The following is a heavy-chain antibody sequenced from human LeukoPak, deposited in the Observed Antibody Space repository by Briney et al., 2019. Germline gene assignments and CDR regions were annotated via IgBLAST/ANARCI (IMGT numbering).Heavy chain of an antibody. Sequence: GGSLRLSCAASGFTFSSYGMHWVRQAPGKGLEWVAVISYDGSNKYYADSVKGRFTISRDNSKNTLYLQMNSLRAEDTAVYYCANNSPLTMVRGVSNDYWGQGTLVTVSS. CDR2: ISYDGSNK. V-gene: IGHV3-30*18. J-gene: IGHJ4*02. D-gene: IGHD3-10*01. CDR1: GFTFSSYG. CDR3: ANNSPLTMVRGVSNDY.